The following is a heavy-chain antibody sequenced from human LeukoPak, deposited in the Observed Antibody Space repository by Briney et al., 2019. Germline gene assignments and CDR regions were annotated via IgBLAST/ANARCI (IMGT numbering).Heavy chain of an antibody. V-gene: IGHV3-48*02. Sequence: GGSLRLSCATSGFSFTDYPMNWVRQAPGKGLEWISNIRTTAEGAKYAYYADSVKGRVTISRGDGKNTLYLHMNSLRDDDTAVYYCATDQRYAFDYWGQGILVTVSS. CDR1: GFSFTDYP. D-gene: IGHD3-9*01. CDR2: IRTTAEGAKYA. CDR3: ATDQRYAFDY. J-gene: IGHJ4*02.